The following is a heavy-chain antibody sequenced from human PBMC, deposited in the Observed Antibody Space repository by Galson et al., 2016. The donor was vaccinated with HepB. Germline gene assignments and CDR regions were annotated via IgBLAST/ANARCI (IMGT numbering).Heavy chain of an antibody. CDR1: GGSISVGGYH. V-gene: IGHV4-31*03. Sequence: TLSLTCIVSGGSISVGGYHWSWIRQHPGKGLEWIGYIYYSGSTYYNPSLKSRVTISVDTSKNQFSLKVSSVTAADTAVYYCARRYCSGGSCYSDYNWFDPWGQGTLVTVSS. CDR2: IYYSGST. J-gene: IGHJ5*02. D-gene: IGHD2-15*01. CDR3: ARRYCSGGSCYSDYNWFDP.